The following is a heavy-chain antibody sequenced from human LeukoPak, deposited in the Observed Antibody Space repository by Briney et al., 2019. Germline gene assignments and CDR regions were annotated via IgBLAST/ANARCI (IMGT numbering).Heavy chain of an antibody. D-gene: IGHD2-15*01. V-gene: IGHV3-48*04. CDR2: ISSSSSTI. Sequence: PGGSLRLSCVASGFTFSSYAMSWVRQAPGKGLEWVSYISSSSSTIYYADSVKGRFTISRDNAKNSLYLQMNSLRAEDTAVYYCARVGYCSGGSCRRAFDIWGQGTMVTVSS. J-gene: IGHJ3*02. CDR3: ARVGYCSGGSCRRAFDI. CDR1: GFTFSSYA.